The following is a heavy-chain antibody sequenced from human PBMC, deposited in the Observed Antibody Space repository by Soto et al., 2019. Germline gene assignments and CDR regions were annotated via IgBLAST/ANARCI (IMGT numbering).Heavy chain of an antibody. CDR2: IIPIFGTA. CDR3: AREGEDAFDI. D-gene: IGHD2-21*01. Sequence: SVKVSCKASGGTFSSYAISWVRQAPGQGLEWMGGIIPIFGTADYAQKFQGRVTITADESTSTAYMELSSLRSEDTAVYYCAREGEDAFDIWGQGTMVTVSS. V-gene: IGHV1-69*13. J-gene: IGHJ3*02. CDR1: GGTFSSYA.